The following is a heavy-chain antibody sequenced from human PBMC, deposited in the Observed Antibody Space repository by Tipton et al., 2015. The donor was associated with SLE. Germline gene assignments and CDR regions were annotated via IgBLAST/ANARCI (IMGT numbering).Heavy chain of an antibody. CDR3: ARDPWYYDSSGYQGFDY. CDR1: GGVISEYY. D-gene: IGHD3-22*01. CDR2: IYTGGNT. J-gene: IGHJ4*02. V-gene: IGHV4-4*07. Sequence: TLSLTCTVSGGVISEYYWGWIRQPAGKGLEWIGRIYTGGNTKYNPSLESRVTLSADASKAQFSLKLTSVTAADTAVYYCARDPWYYDSSGYQGFDYWGQGTLVTVSS.